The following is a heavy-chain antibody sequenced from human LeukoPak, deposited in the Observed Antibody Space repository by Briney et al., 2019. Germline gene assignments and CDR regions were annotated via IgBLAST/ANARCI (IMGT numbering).Heavy chain of an antibody. Sequence: PSETLSLTCAVYGGSFSGYYWTWIRQSPGKGLEWIGEVIHSGGANYVPSLEGRLTMSTDTSKNQISLKLSSMTAADAAVYSCAGGLDYSGNSGEIAFWGQGPWSPSPQ. CDR1: GGSFSGYY. D-gene: IGHD4-23*01. CDR2: VIHSGGA. J-gene: IGHJ4*02. V-gene: IGHV4-34*01. CDR3: AGGLDYSGNSGEIAF.